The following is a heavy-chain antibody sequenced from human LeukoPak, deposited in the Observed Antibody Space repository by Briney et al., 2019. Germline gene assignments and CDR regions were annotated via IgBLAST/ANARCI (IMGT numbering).Heavy chain of an antibody. CDR3: ARDYDFWSGYYTYGMDV. V-gene: IGHV4-4*07. J-gene: IGHJ6*02. CDR2: IYTSGNT. D-gene: IGHD3-3*01. CDR1: GGSITSYY. Sequence: SETLSLTCAVSGGSITSYYWTWIRQPAGKGLEWIGRIYTSGNTNYNPSLKSRVTMSVDTSKNQFSLKLSSVTAADTAVYYCARDYDFWSGYYTYGMDVWGQGTTVTVSS.